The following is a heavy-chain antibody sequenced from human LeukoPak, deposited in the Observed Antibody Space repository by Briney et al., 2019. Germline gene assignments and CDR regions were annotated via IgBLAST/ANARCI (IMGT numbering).Heavy chain of an antibody. CDR1: GFTFSGST. CDR3: SSNTAATVTLAEYYFDS. CDR2: IRSKPNSYAT. J-gene: IGHJ4*02. D-gene: IGHD6-13*01. Sequence: PGGSLRLSCAASGFTFSGSTVHWVRQASGKGLEWLGRIRSKPNSYATAYAASVKGRFTISRDDSKNTAYLQMSSLKTEDTAVYYCSSNTAATVTLAEYYFDSWGQGTLVTVSS. V-gene: IGHV3-73*01.